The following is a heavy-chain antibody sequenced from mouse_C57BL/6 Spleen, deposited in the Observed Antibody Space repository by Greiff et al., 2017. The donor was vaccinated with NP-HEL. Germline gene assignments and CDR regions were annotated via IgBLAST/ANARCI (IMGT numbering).Heavy chain of an antibody. D-gene: IGHD1-1*01. CDR1: GFTFSDYG. V-gene: IGHV5-17*01. CDR2: ISSGSSTI. J-gene: IGHJ4*01. CDR3: ARRGDYGSSPYYAMDY. Sequence: EVQRVESGGGLVKPGGSLKLSCAASGFTFSDYGMHWVRQAPEKGLEWVAYISSGSSTIYYADTVKGRFTISRDNAKNTLFLQMTSLRSEDTAMYYCARRGDYGSSPYYAMDYWGQGTSVTVSS.